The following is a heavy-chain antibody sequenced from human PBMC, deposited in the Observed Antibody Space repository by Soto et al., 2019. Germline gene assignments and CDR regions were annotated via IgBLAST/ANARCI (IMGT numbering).Heavy chain of an antibody. CDR2: MYYSGRS. V-gene: IGHV4-59*01. D-gene: IGHD2-15*01. J-gene: IGHJ5*02. CDR1: GGSLNNYY. Sequence: SETLSLTCIVSGGSLNNYYGSWVRQPPGKGLEWIGYMYYSGRSNYNSSLKSRVTISVDTPKNQFSLKLSSVTAADTAVYYCARDLVVAATPGWFDPWGQGTLVTVSS. CDR3: ARDLVVAATPGWFDP.